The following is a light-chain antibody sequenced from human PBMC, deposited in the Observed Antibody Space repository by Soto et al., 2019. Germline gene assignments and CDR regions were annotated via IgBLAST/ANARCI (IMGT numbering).Light chain of an antibody. J-gene: IGLJ1*01. CDR3: SSYTSSSTPYV. CDR2: DVS. V-gene: IGLV2-14*03. CDR1: NSDVGGYTY. Sequence: QSALTQPASVSGSPGQSITISCTGTNSDVGGYTYVSWYQQHPGKVPKLMIYDVSNRPSGVSNRFSGSKSGNTASLTISGLQADDEADYYCSSYTSSSTPYVFGTGTKLTVL.